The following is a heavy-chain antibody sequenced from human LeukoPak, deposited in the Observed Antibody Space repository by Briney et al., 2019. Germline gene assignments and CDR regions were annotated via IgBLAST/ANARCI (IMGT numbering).Heavy chain of an antibody. CDR1: GGSISGYY. CDR3: ARGENFLGGVVDS. J-gene: IGHJ4*02. Sequence: KPSETLSLTCAVNGGSISGYYWSWIRQSPGKGLEWIGEINYSGTPNYNPPLKSRGIFSVDTSKNQFALKMSSVTAADTAVYYCARGENFLGGVVDSWGQGSLVTVSS. V-gene: IGHV4-34*01. CDR2: INYSGTP. D-gene: IGHD3-16*01.